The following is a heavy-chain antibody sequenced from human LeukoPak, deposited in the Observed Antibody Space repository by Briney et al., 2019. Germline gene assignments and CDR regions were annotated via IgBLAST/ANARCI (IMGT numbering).Heavy chain of an antibody. CDR2: INPNSGGT. V-gene: IGHV1-2*02. CDR3: AAGDRVTMLRGGNIGYFDY. CDR1: GYTFSGYY. J-gene: IGHJ4*02. Sequence: ASVKVSCKASGYTFSGYYMHWVRQAPGQGLEWMGWINPNSGGTDYAQKFQGRVTMTRDTCSSTAYMELSRLRSDDTAVYYCAAGDRVTMLRGGNIGYFDYWGQGTLVTVSS. D-gene: IGHD3-10*01.